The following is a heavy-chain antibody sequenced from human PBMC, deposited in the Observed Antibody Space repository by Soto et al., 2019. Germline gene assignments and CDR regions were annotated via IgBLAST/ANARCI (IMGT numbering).Heavy chain of an antibody. D-gene: IGHD5-18*01. CDR1: GAIVTSGEND. V-gene: IGHV4-30-4*08. J-gene: IGHJ3*01. CDR3: VRDLAHGYTGHV. Sequence: TLSLTCSVSGAIVTSGENDWSWVRQPPWKGLEWLGYIYDSGGTSYTPALKSRVTLSLDRPNNQVSLKLRSVTAADTAVHFCVRDLAHGYTGHVWRHGTLVTVS. CDR2: IYDSGGT.